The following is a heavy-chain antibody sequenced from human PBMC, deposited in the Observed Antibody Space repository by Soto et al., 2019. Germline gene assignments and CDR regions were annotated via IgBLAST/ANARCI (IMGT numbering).Heavy chain of an antibody. V-gene: IGHV3-23*01. J-gene: IGHJ4*02. CDR1: GFTFSSYA. CDR3: AKDRRYSSSWSDY. CDR2: ISGSGGST. Sequence: PGGSLRLSCAASGFTFSSYAMSWVRQAPGKGLEWVSAISGSGGSTYYADSVKGWFTISRDNSKNTLYLQMNSLRAEDTAVYYCAKDRRYSSSWSDYWGQGTLVTVSS. D-gene: IGHD6-13*01.